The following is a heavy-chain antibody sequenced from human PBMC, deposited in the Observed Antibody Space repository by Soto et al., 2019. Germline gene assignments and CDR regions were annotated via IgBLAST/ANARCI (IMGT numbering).Heavy chain of an antibody. CDR3: ANTVGDTATYDAFDI. J-gene: IGHJ3*02. V-gene: IGHV3-30*18. CDR1: GFTFSSYG. Sequence: QVQLVESGGGVVQPGRSLRLSCAASGFTFSSYGMHWVRQAPGKGLEWVAVISYDGSNKYYADSVKGRFTISRDNSKNTLYLQMNSLRAEDTAVYYCANTVGDTATYDAFDIWGQGTMVTVSS. CDR2: ISYDGSNK. D-gene: IGHD5-18*01.